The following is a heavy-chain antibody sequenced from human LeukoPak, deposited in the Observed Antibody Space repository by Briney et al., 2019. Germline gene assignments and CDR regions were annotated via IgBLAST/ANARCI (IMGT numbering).Heavy chain of an antibody. CDR1: GFTFSSYA. CDR2: ISYDGSNK. V-gene: IGHV3-30-3*01. CDR3: AREGRGMVRGVIITLGHFDY. D-gene: IGHD3-10*01. J-gene: IGHJ4*02. Sequence: GGSLRLSCAASGFTFSSYAMHWVRQAPGKGLEWEAVISYDGSNKYYADSVKGRYTISRDNSKNTLYLQMNNLRAEDTAVYYCAREGRGMVRGVIITLGHFDYWGQGTLVTV.